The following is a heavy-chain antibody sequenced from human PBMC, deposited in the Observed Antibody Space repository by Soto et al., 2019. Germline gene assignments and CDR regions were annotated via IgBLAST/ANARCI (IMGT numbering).Heavy chain of an antibody. CDR3: ARERPGLLPDGFAV. J-gene: IGHJ3*01. V-gene: IGHV3-21*01. CDR1: GFTFSTYS. CDR2: ISSGSTFI. Sequence: PEGSLRLSCAASGFTFSTYSMNWVRQAPGKGLEWVSAISSGSTFIHYADSVKGRFTISRDNAKNSLYLLMNSLRAEDTAVHYCARERPGLLPDGFAVWGQXTMVTVSS. D-gene: IGHD3-22*01.